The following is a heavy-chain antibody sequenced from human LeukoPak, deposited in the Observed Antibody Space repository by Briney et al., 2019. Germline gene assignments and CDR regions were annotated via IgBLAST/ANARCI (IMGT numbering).Heavy chain of an antibody. V-gene: IGHV4-59*01. Sequence: PSETLSLTCTVSGGSINSYYWSWIRQPPGKGLEWIGYIYYSGSTNYNPSLKSRLTISVDTSKNQFSLKLSSVTAADTAVYYCARQKYGSGTYYDAFDYWGQGTLVTVSS. CDR1: GGSINSYY. D-gene: IGHD3-10*01. CDR2: IYYSGST. J-gene: IGHJ4*02. CDR3: ARQKYGSGTYYDAFDY.